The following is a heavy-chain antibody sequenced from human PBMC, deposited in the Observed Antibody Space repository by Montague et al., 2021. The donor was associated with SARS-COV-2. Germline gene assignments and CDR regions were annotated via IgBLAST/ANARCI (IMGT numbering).Heavy chain of an antibody. Sequence: PALVKPTQTLTLTCTFSGFSLSTSGMRASWIRQPPGKALEWLARIDWADDKFYSTSLKTRLTISKDTSKNQVVLTMTNMDPVDTAPYYCARSYYDILTAYYTAFDYWDQGTLVTVSS. D-gene: IGHD3-9*01. J-gene: IGHJ4*02. CDR2: IDWADDK. CDR3: ARSYYDILTAYYTAFDY. CDR1: GFSLSTSGMR. V-gene: IGHV2-70*04.